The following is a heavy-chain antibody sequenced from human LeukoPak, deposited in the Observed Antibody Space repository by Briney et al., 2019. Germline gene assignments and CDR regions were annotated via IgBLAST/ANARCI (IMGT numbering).Heavy chain of an antibody. CDR1: GFTFINYW. V-gene: IGHV3-74*01. CDR3: AKEAAGADFDY. CDR2: INGVGTTI. J-gene: IGHJ4*02. Sequence: GGSLRLSCAASGFTFINYWMHWVRQAPGKGLVWVSRINGVGTTISYADSVKGRFTISRNNAKNTLYLQMNSLRAEDTAVYYCAKEAAGADFDYWGQGTLVTVSP. D-gene: IGHD6-13*01.